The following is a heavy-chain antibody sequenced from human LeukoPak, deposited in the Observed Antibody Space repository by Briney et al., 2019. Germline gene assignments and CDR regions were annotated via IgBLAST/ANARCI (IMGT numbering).Heavy chain of an antibody. CDR3: AKDPKRREGSSWFFDY. J-gene: IGHJ4*02. V-gene: IGHV3-23*01. Sequence: PGGSLRLSCAASGFTFSSYAMSWVRQAPGKGLEWVSAISGSGGSTYYADSVKGRFTISRDNSKNTLCLQMNSLRAEDTAVYYCAKDPKRREGSSWFFDYWGQGTLVTVSS. D-gene: IGHD6-13*01. CDR2: ISGSGGST. CDR1: GFTFSSYA.